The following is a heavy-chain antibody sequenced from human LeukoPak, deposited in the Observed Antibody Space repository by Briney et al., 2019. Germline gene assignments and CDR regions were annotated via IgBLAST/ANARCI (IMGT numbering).Heavy chain of an antibody. CDR2: ISSSSSTI. Sequence: GGSLRLSCAASGFTFSSYSMNWVRQAPGKGLEWVSYISSSSSTIYYADSVKGRFTISRDNAKNSLYLQMNSLRAEDAAVYYCARNLDYWGQGTLVTVSS. V-gene: IGHV3-48*01. CDR1: GFTFSSYS. CDR3: ARNLDY. D-gene: IGHD1-14*01. J-gene: IGHJ4*02.